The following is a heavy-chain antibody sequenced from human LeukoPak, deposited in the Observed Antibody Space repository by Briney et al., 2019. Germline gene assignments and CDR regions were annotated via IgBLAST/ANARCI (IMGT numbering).Heavy chain of an antibody. J-gene: IGHJ4*02. CDR1: GFSLSTSGVG. CDR3: AHSSYNWNDGGFDY. D-gene: IGHD1-1*01. V-gene: IGHV2-5*02. Sequence: SGPTLVKPTQTLTLTCTFSGFSLSTSGVGVGWIRQPPGTALEWLALIYWDDDKRYSPSLKSRLTITKDTSKNQVVLTMTNMDPVDTATYYCAHSSYNWNDGGFDYWGQGTLVTVSS. CDR2: IYWDDDK.